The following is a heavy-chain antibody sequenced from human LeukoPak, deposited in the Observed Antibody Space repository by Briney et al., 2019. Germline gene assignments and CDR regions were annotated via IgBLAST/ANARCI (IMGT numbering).Heavy chain of an antibody. CDR1: GFTVSDNY. Sequence: GGCLRLSCAASGFTVSDNYMSWVREAPAKGLEWVSVIYAGGTTSYADSVKGRFTISRDSSKNTLYLQMNSLRAEDTAVYYCAREGYASGTRYGMDVWGQGTTVTVSS. CDR3: AREGYASGTRYGMDV. V-gene: IGHV3-66*01. CDR2: IYAGGTT. D-gene: IGHD3-10*01. J-gene: IGHJ6*02.